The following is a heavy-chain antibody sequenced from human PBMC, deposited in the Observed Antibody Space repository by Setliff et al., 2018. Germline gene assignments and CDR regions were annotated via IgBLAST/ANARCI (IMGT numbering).Heavy chain of an antibody. CDR2: IYSSGST. V-gene: IGHV4-30-4*08. Sequence: SETLSLTCTVSGGSISSGDYYWSWIRQPPGKGLEWIGYIYSSGSTYYNPSLKSRVSISVDTSKNQFSLKLSSVTAADTAVYCCARVLPGRFDPWGQGTLVTVSS. CDR3: ARVLPGRFDP. CDR1: GGSISSGDYY. J-gene: IGHJ5*02.